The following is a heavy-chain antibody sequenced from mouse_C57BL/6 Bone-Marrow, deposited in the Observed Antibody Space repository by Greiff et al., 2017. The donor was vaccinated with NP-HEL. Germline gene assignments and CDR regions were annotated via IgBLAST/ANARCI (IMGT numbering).Heavy chain of an antibody. CDR2: IYPGDGDT. V-gene: IGHV1-82*01. CDR1: GYAFSSSW. Sequence: VQLQQSGPELVKPGASVKISCKASGYAFSSSWMNWVKQRPGKGLEWIGRIYPGDGDTNYIGKFKGKATLTADKSSSTAYMQLSSLTSEDSAVYFCARRANWDRDWYFDVWGTGTTVTVSS. D-gene: IGHD4-1*01. CDR3: ARRANWDRDWYFDV. J-gene: IGHJ1*03.